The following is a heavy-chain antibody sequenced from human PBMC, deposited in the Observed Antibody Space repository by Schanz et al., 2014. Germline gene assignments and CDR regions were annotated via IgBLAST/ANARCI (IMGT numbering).Heavy chain of an antibody. V-gene: IGHV3-74*01. Sequence: EVQLAESGGGFVQPGGSLRLSCAASGFTFSDSWMHWVRQAPGKGLVWVSRTSNDGSFTTFADSVKGRFTISRDNAKNTLYLQMNSLRAEDTAVYYCVRDTDYHFDYWGQGTLVTVSS. CDR1: GFTFSDSW. J-gene: IGHJ4*02. CDR2: TSNDGSFT. CDR3: VRDTDYHFDY. D-gene: IGHD4-17*01.